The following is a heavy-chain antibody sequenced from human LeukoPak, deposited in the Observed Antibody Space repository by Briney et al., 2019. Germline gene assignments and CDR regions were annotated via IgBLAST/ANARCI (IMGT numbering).Heavy chain of an antibody. V-gene: IGHV3-23*01. CDR2: ISGSGGST. CDR1: GFTFSSYA. D-gene: IGHD1-26*01. J-gene: IGHJ1*01. CDR3: ANPRLYSGSLEYFQH. Sequence: GGSLRLSCAASGFTFSSYAMSWVRQAPGKGLEWVSAISGSGGSTYYADSVKGRFTISRDNSKNTLYLQMNSLRAEDTAVYYCANPRLYSGSLEYFQHWGQGTLVTVSS.